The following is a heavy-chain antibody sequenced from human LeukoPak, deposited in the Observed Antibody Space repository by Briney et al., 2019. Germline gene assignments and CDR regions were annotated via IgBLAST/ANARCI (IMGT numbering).Heavy chain of an antibody. CDR1: GGTFSSYA. V-gene: IGHV1-69*05. D-gene: IGHD2-2*01. CDR2: IIPIFGTA. Sequence: ASVKVSCKASGGTFSSYAISWVRQAPGQGLEWMGGIIPIFGTANYAQKFQGRVTITTDESTSTAYMELSSLRSEDTAVYYCARGLGAAISLRKRAYYMDVWGKGTTVTVSS. J-gene: IGHJ6*03. CDR3: ARGLGAAISLRKRAYYMDV.